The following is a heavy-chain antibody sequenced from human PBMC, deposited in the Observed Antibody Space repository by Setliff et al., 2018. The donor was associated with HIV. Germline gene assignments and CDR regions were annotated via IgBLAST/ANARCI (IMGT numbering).Heavy chain of an antibody. CDR1: GFTFDDYA. V-gene: IGHV3-23*01. J-gene: IGHJ1*01. Sequence: GSLRLSCEASGFTFDDYAMHWGRQAPGKGLEWVSSLSGSGGSTYYADSVKGRFTISRDNSKNTLYLRMNSLRAEDTAVYYCAQAQTSVSGSYYQYLQHWGQGTLVTVSS. CDR3: AQAQTSVSGSYYQYLQH. CDR2: LSGSGGST. D-gene: IGHD3-10*01.